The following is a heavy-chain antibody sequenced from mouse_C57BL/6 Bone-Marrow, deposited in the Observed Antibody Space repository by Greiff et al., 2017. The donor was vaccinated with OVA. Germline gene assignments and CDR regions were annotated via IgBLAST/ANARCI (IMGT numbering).Heavy chain of an antibody. V-gene: IGHV2-4*01. D-gene: IGHD2-4*01. CDR3: AKKGYYDYDNAMDY. CDR2: IWSGGST. Sequence: VQLQQSGPGLVQPSQSLSITCTVSGFSLTSYGVHWVRQPPGKGLEWLGVIWSGGSTDYNAAFISRLSISKDNSKSKVFFKMNSLQADDTAIYYCAKKGYYDYDNAMDYWGQGTSVTVSS. J-gene: IGHJ4*01. CDR1: GFSLTSYG.